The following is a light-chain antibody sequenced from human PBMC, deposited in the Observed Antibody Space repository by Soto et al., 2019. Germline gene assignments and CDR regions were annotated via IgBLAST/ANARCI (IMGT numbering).Light chain of an antibody. Sequence: DIQMTQSPSPLSGSVGDRVTITCRASQTISSWLAWYQQKPGKAPKLLIYKASTLKSGVPSMFSGSGSGTEFTRIISSLQPDDFATYYCQHYNSYSEAFGQGTKGELK. CDR2: KAS. V-gene: IGKV1-5*03. CDR3: QHYNSYSEA. J-gene: IGKJ1*01. CDR1: QTISSW.